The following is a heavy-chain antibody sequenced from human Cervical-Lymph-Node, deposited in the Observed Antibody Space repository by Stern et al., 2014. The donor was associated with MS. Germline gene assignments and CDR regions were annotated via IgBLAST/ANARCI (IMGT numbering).Heavy chain of an antibody. CDR1: GYTFIGYY. Sequence: VQLVESGAEVKKPGASVKVSCQASGYTFIGYYIHWVRQAPGQGLEWMGWINPNNGGITYAQKFQGRVTMTRDTSISTAYMELTSLTSDDTVVYYCARQASRNFDYWGQGTLVTVSS. CDR2: INPNNGGI. CDR3: ARQASRNFDY. J-gene: IGHJ4*02. V-gene: IGHV1-2*02.